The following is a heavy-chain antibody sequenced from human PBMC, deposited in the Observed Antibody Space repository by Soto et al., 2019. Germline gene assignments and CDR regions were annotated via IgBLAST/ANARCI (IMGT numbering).Heavy chain of an antibody. Sequence: SETLSLTCAVSGASVTSDDYYWSWIRQPPGKGLEWIGYIYHSGSTYYNPSLKSRVSISTDTPQNQFSLKLTSLTAADTAVYYCARDPIFYYASSGYGGSYFDYWGQGSRVTVS. CDR3: ARDPIFYYASSGYGGSYFDY. CDR1: GASVTSDDYY. J-gene: IGHJ4*02. V-gene: IGHV4-30-4*01. D-gene: IGHD3-22*01. CDR2: IYHSGST.